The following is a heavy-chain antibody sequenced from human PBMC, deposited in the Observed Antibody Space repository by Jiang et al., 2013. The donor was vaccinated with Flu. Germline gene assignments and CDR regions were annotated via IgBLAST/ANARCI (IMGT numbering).Heavy chain of an antibody. CDR1: GYSISSGYY. J-gene: IGHJ5*02. V-gene: IGHV4-38-2*02. D-gene: IGHD6-6*01. CDR3: ARGLMGSSSSDPHNWFDP. CDR2: IYQSGKT. Sequence: PGLVKPSETLSLSCTVSGYSISSGYYWGWIRQPPGKGLEWIGSIYQSGKTYYNPSLRSRVTMSVDTSKNQFSLRLTSVTAADTAVYFCARGLMGSSSSDPHNWFDPWGQGTLVTVSS.